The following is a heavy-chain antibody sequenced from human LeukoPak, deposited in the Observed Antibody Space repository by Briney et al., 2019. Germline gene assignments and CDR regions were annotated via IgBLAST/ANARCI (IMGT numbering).Heavy chain of an antibody. CDR2: ISYDGSNE. J-gene: IGHJ5*02. Sequence: PGGSLRLSCAASGFTFSSYGMHWVRQAPGKGLERVAIISYDGSNEYYADSVKGRFTISRDNSKNTLYLQMNSLRAEDTAVYYCARGGSYYPAWGQGTLVTVSS. CDR1: GFTFSSYG. D-gene: IGHD1-26*01. CDR3: ARGGSYYPA. V-gene: IGHV3-30*03.